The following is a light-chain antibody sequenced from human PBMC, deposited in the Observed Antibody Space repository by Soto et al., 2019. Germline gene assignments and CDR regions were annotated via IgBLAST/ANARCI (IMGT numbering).Light chain of an antibody. J-gene: IGLJ1*01. Sequence: QSVLTQQPSVSGAPGQRVTISCTGSSSNIGAGYDVHWYQKLPGTAPKLLIYGNSNRPSGVPDRFSGSKSGTSASLAITGLQAEDEADYYCQSYDSSLRYVFGTGTKLTVL. CDR2: GNS. CDR3: QSYDSSLRYV. CDR1: SSNIGAGYD. V-gene: IGLV1-40*01.